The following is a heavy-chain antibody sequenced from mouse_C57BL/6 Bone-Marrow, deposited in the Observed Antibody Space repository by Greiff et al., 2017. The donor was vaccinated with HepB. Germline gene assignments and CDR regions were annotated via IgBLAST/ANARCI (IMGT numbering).Heavy chain of an antibody. D-gene: IGHD1-1*01. CDR1: GYTFTDYY. J-gene: IGHJ4*01. Sequence: VKLVESGAELVRPGASVKLSCKASGYTFTDYYINWVKQRPGQGLEWIARIYPGSGNTYYNEKFKGKATLTAEKSSSTAYMQLSSLTSEDSAVYFCARFYLLPQEDAMDYWGQGTSVTVSS. V-gene: IGHV1-76*01. CDR2: IYPGSGNT. CDR3: ARFYLLPQEDAMDY.